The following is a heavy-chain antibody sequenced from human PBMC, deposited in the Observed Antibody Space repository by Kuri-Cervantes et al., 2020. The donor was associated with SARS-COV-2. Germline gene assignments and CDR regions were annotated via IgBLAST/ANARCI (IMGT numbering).Heavy chain of an antibody. CDR3: ARPHGGNTGARGVDV. CDR2: IYYSGST. J-gene: IGHJ6*02. Sequence: GSLRLSCTVPGGSISSYSWSWIRQPPGKGLEWIGYIYYSGSTNYNPSLKSRVTISVDTSKNQFSLKLSSVTAADTAVYYCARPHGGNTGARGVDVWGQGTTVTVSS. D-gene: IGHD3-16*01. CDR1: GGSISSYS. V-gene: IGHV4-59*12.